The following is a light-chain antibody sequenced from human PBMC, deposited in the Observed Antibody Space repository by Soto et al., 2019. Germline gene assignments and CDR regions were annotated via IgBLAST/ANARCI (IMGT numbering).Light chain of an antibody. CDR2: GNN. Sequence: QSVLTQPPSVSGAPGQRVTISCTGSSSNIGAGYDVHWYQQLPGTAPKLLIYGNNNRPSGVPDRFSGSKSGTSASLPITGLQAEDEADYYCQSYDSSLSVVFGGGTKLTVL. CDR3: QSYDSSLSVV. J-gene: IGLJ2*01. V-gene: IGLV1-40*01. CDR1: SSNIGAGYD.